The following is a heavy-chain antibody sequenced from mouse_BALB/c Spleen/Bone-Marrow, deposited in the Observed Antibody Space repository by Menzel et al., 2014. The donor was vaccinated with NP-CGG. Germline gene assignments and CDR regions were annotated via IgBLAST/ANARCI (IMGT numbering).Heavy chain of an antibody. J-gene: IGHJ4*01. CDR3: ARRGWYYAMDY. CDR1: GFTFSDYY. Sequence: EVQVVESGGGLVQPGGSLNLSCATSGFTFSDYYMYWVRQTPEKRLEWVAYISNGGGSTYYPDTVKGRFTISRDNAKNTLYLQMSRLKSEDTAMYYCARRGWYYAMDYWGQGTSVTVSS. D-gene: IGHD2-3*01. V-gene: IGHV5-12*02. CDR2: ISNGGGST.